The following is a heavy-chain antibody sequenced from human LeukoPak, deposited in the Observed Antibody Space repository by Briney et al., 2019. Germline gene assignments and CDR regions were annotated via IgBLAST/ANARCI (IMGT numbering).Heavy chain of an antibody. CDR3: ARVRRYCSSASCYLFERGKLSTWFDP. CDR2: IYYSGST. V-gene: IGHV4-31*03. Sequence: SETLSLTCTVSGGSISSGGYYWSWIRQHPGKGLEWIGYIYYSGSTYYNPSLKSRVTISVDTSKNQFSLKLSSVTAADTAVYYCARVRRYCSSASCYLFERGKLSTWFDPWGQGTLVTVSS. D-gene: IGHD2-2*01. J-gene: IGHJ5*02. CDR1: GGSISSGGYY.